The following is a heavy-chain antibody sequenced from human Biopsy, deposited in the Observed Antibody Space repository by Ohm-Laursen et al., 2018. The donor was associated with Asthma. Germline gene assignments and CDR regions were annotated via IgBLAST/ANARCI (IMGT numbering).Heavy chain of an antibody. J-gene: IGHJ6*02. CDR3: ARCQVGYSSGWSLLLKKIYYSGIDV. D-gene: IGHD6-19*01. CDR2: IMTVFGTT. V-gene: IGHV1-69*01. Sequence: SSVKVSCKAPGGTLSNFAISWVRQAPGQGLEWLGGIMTVFGTTNYAQKFQGRVTITADESTSTAYMEVTSLRSEDTAIYYCARCQVGYSSGWSLLLKKIYYSGIDVWGQGTAVTVSS. CDR1: GGTLSNFA.